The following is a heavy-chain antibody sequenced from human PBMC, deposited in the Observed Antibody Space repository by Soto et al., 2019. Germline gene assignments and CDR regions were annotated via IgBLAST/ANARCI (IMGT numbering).Heavy chain of an antibody. D-gene: IGHD3-22*01. CDR1: GFTFSSYS. CDR3: ARDVKVYYDSSGYSPGPDAFDI. Sequence: GGSLRLSCAASGFTFSSYSMNWVRQAPGKGLEWVSYISSSSSTIYYADSVKGRFTISRDNAKNSLYLRMNSLRDEDTAVYYCARDVKVYYDSSGYSPGPDAFDIWGQGTMVTVSS. CDR2: ISSSSSTI. V-gene: IGHV3-48*02. J-gene: IGHJ3*02.